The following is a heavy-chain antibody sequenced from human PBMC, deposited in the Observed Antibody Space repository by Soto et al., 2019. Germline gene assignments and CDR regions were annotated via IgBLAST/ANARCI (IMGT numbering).Heavy chain of an antibody. J-gene: IGHJ4*02. V-gene: IGHV1-8*01. CDR3: ARGGSIAAEFDT. CDR1: GYTFTSYD. D-gene: IGHD6-6*01. CDR2: MNPNSGNT. Sequence: ASVEVSCKASGYTFTSYDINWVRQATGQGLEWMGWMNPNSGNTGYAQKFQGRVTMTRNTSISTAYMELSSLRSEDTAVYYCARGGSIAAEFDTWGQGTLVTASS.